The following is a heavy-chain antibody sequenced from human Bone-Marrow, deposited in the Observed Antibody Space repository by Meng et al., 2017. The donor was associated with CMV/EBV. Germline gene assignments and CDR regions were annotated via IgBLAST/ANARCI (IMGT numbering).Heavy chain of an antibody. J-gene: IGHJ4*02. V-gene: IGHV4-31*03. CDR2: IYYSGST. CDR3: ARVNYGSGSYYAAFDY. D-gene: IGHD3-10*01. CDR1: GGSISSGGYY. Sequence: QVQLQESGPGLVKPSQTLSLTCTVSGGSISSGGYYWSWIRQHPGKGLEWIGYIYYSGSTYYNPSLKSRVTISVDTSKNQFSLKLSSVTAADTAVYYCARVNYGSGSYYAAFDYWGQGTLVTVYS.